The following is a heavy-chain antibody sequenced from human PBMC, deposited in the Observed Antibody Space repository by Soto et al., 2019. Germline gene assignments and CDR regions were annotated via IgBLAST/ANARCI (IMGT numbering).Heavy chain of an antibody. CDR3: ARQGSNGAYVYFPMGV. CDR1: GYSFAGYW. CDR2: IDPSDSQT. Sequence: GESLKISCKGSGYSFAGYWITWVRQKPGKGLEWMGRIDPSDSQTYYSPSFRGHVTISVTKSITTVFLQWSSLRASDTAMYYCARQGSNGAYVYFPMGVWGQGTTVTVSS. V-gene: IGHV5-10-1*01. J-gene: IGHJ6*02. D-gene: IGHD3-16*01.